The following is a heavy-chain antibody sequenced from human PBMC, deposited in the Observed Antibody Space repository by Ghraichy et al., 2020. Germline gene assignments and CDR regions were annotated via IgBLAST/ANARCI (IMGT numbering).Heavy chain of an antibody. V-gene: IGHV3-21*01. CDR2: ISNSSSYI. Sequence: GGSLRLSCAASGFTFSSYSMNWVRQAPGKGLEWVSSISNSSSYIYYADSVKGRFTISRDNAKNSLYLQMNSLRAEDTAVYYCARDQDTAMVVSDLSYYGMDVWGQGTTVTVSS. CDR3: ARDQDTAMVVSDLSYYGMDV. D-gene: IGHD5-18*01. CDR1: GFTFSSYS. J-gene: IGHJ6*02.